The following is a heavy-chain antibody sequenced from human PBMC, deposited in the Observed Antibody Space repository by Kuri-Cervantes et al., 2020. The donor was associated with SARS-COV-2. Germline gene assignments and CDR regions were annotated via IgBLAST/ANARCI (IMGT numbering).Heavy chain of an antibody. J-gene: IGHJ6*02. CDR1: GGSIRSSSYY. CDR2: IYYSGST. CDR3: ARGRVYARRIYYYHYGMDV. D-gene: IGHD3-16*01. V-gene: IGHV4-39*01. Sequence: ESLKISCTVSGGSIRSSSYYWGWIRQPPGKGLEWIGSIYYSGSTYYNPSLKSRVTISVDTSKNQFSLKLSPVTAADTAVYYCARGRVYARRIYYYHYGMDVWGQGTTVTVSS.